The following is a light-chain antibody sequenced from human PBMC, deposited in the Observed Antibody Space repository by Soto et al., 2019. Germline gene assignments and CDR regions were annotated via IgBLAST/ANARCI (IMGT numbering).Light chain of an antibody. CDR3: QQYYSSPYS. CDR2: WAS. Sequence: DIVVTQFPDSLAVSLGERAIINCKSSQNILHSSNKKNYLAWYQQKPGQPPKKLIYWASTRKSGVPDRFSGSGSGTDFPLTISSLQAEDLAVYYCQQYYSSPYSFGQGTKLEIK. V-gene: IGKV4-1*01. CDR1: QNILHSSNKKNY. J-gene: IGKJ2*03.